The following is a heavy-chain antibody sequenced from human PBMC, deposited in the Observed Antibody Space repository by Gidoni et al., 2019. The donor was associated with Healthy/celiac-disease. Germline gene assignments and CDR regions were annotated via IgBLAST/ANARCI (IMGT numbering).Heavy chain of an antibody. CDR2: ISSSSSYI. CDR1: GFTSSSSS. CDR3: ARDRTHTAMAELSFDY. Sequence: EVQLVESGGGLVKPGGSLRLSCAAPGFTSSSSSMSWVRQAPGKGLEWVSSISSSSSYIYYADSVKGRFTISRDNAKNSLYLQMNSLRAEDTAVYYCARDRTHTAMAELSFDYWGQGTLVTVSS. D-gene: IGHD5-18*01. V-gene: IGHV3-21*01. J-gene: IGHJ4*02.